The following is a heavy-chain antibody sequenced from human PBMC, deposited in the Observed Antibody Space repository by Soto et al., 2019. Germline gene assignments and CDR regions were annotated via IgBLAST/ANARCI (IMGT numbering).Heavy chain of an antibody. Sequence: QVPLVESGGGVVQPGRSLRLSCAASGFTFSSYGMHWVRQAPGKGLEWVAVISYDGSNKYYADSVKGRFTISRDNSKNTLYLQMNSLRAEDTAVYYCAKEVGYSYGYDYWGQGTLVTVSS. V-gene: IGHV3-30*18. D-gene: IGHD5-18*01. J-gene: IGHJ4*02. CDR2: ISYDGSNK. CDR3: AKEVGYSYGYDY. CDR1: GFTFSSYG.